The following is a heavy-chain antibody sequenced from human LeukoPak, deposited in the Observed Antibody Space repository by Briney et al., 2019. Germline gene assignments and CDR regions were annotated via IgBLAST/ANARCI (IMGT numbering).Heavy chain of an antibody. V-gene: IGHV3-30*02. CDR2: IRYDGSNK. CDR3: AKDLGY. J-gene: IGHJ4*02. CDR1: GFTFSSYG. Sequence: GGSLRLSCAASGFTFSSYGMHWVRQAPGKGLEWVAFIRYDGSNKYYADSVKGRFTISRDNSKNTLYLQMNSLRAEDAAVYYCAKDLGYWGQGTLVTVSS.